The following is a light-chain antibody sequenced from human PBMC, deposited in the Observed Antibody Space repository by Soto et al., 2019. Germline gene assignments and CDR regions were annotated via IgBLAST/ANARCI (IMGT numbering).Light chain of an antibody. V-gene: IGKV3-20*01. CDR1: ETVYDRQ. J-gene: IGKJ1*01. Sequence: EIVMTHSPATLSVSPGGRATLSCSFSETVYDRQLAWYQQRAGRAPRLLIYAISTRAAGIPDRFSGSGSGTDFTLTISRVEPADSAMYYCQQFGSSWWTFAQGTKVDI. CDR3: QQFGSSWWT. CDR2: AIS.